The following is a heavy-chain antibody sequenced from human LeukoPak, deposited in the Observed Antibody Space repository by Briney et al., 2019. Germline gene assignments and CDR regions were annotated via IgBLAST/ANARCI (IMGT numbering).Heavy chain of an antibody. CDR1: GFTFSSYG. J-gene: IGHJ4*02. V-gene: IGHV3-30*02. D-gene: IGHD3-10*01. CDR3: ASPWTGSGSYYNRAVVFLFDY. CDR2: IRYDGSNK. Sequence: GGSLRLSCAASGFTFSSYGMHWVRQAPGKGLEWVAFIRYDGSNKYYADSVKGRFTISRDNSKNTLYLQMNSLRAEDTAVYYCASPWTGSGSYYNRAVVFLFDYWGQGTLVTVSS.